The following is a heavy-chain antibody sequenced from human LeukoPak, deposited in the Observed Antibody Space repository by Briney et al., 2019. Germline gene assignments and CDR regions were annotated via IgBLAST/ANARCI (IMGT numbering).Heavy chain of an antibody. CDR2: INPNSGGT. CDR1: GYTFTGYY. V-gene: IGHV1-2*02. D-gene: IGHD3-3*01. CDR3: ARGQYYDFWSGYYIDY. Sequence: GASVKVSCKASGYTFTGYYMHWVRQAPGQGLEWMGWINPNSGGTNYAQKFQGRATMTRDTSISTAYMELSRLRSDDTAVYYCARGQYYDFWSGYYIDYWGQGTLVTVSS. J-gene: IGHJ4*02.